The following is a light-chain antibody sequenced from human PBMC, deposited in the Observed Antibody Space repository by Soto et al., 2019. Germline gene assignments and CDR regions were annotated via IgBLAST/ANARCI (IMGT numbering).Light chain of an antibody. CDR1: RSLVYKDGNTY. V-gene: IGKV2-30*01. J-gene: IGKJ2*01. CDR2: RVS. Sequence: DIVMTQSPLSLLVTLGQPASISCRSSRSLVYKDGNTYLNWFHQRPGQSPRRLIYRVSDRDSGVPDRFSGTGSGTDFTLQISRVEAEDLGVYYCMQGTNWPYTFGQGTELEIK. CDR3: MQGTNWPYT.